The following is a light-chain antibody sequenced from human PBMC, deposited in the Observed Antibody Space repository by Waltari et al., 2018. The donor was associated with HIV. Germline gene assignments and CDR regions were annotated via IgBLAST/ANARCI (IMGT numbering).Light chain of an antibody. Sequence: QSALTQPASVSGSPGQSITISCTGTSSDVGGYNYVSWYQQHPGQAPKLMIYEVSKRPSGVSNRFSGAKSGNTAPLTISGLQAEDEADYYCSSYTSSSTYVFGTGTKVTVL. CDR3: SSYTSSSTYV. V-gene: IGLV2-14*01. CDR1: SSDVGGYNY. J-gene: IGLJ1*01. CDR2: EVS.